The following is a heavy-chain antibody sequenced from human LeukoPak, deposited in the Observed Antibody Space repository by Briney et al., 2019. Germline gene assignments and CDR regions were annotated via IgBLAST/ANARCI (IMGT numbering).Heavy chain of an antibody. CDR1: GYTFTSYG. Sequence: ASVKVSCKASGYTFTSYGISWVRQAPGQGLEWMGWISAYNGNTNYAQKLQGRVTMTTNTSTSTAYMELRSLRSDDTAVYYCARIQYSGYDSGYWGQGTLVTVSS. D-gene: IGHD5-12*01. V-gene: IGHV1-18*01. CDR2: ISAYNGNT. CDR3: ARIQYSGYDSGY. J-gene: IGHJ4*02.